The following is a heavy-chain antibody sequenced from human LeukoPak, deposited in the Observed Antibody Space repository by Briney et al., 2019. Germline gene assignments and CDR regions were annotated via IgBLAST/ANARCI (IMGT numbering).Heavy chain of an antibody. CDR1: GYTFTSYA. V-gene: IGHV1-3*01. Sequence: ASVKVSCKASGYTFTSYAMHWVRQAPGQRLEWMGWINAGNGNTKYSQKFQGRVTITRDTSASTAYMELSSLRSEDTAVYYCARHIWFGELLGYWGQGTLVTVSS. D-gene: IGHD3-10*01. CDR3: ARHIWFGELLGY. CDR2: INAGNGNT. J-gene: IGHJ4*02.